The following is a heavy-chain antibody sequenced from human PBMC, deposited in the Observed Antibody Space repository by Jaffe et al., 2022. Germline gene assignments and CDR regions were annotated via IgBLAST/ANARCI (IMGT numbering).Heavy chain of an antibody. CDR2: IYTSGST. Sequence: QVQLQESGPGLVKPSQTLSLTCTVSGGSISSGSYYWSWIRQPAGKGLEWIGRIYTSGSTNYNPSLKSRVTISVDTSKNQFSLKLSSVTAADTAVYYCARAAFRDPLALYWGQGTLVTVSS. CDR3: ARAAFRDPLALY. J-gene: IGHJ4*02. CDR1: GGSISSGSYY. V-gene: IGHV4-61*02.